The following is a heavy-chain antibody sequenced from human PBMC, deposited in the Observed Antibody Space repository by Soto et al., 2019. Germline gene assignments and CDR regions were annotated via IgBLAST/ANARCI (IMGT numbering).Heavy chain of an antibody. CDR3: ARAEKSYYDFWSGYYHFDY. Sequence: GGSLRLSCAASGFTFSSYGMHWVRQAPGKGLEWVAVIWYDGSNKYYADSVKGRFTISRDNSKNTLYLQMNSLRAEDTAVYYCARAEKSYYDFWSGYYHFDYWGQGTLVTVSS. V-gene: IGHV3-33*01. J-gene: IGHJ4*02. CDR1: GFTFSSYG. CDR2: IWYDGSNK. D-gene: IGHD3-3*01.